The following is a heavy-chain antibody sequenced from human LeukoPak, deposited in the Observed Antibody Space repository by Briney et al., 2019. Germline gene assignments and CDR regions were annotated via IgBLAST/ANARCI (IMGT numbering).Heavy chain of an antibody. CDR3: AKDQETSSSWEPFDY. Sequence: GGSLRLSCAASGFTFSSYGMSWVRQAPGKGLEWVSGISGSGGATYYADSVKGRFTISRDNSKNTLYLQMSSLRAEDTAIYYCAKDQETSSSWEPFDYWGQGTLVTVSS. D-gene: IGHD6-13*01. J-gene: IGHJ4*02. CDR2: ISGSGGAT. V-gene: IGHV3-23*01. CDR1: GFTFSSYG.